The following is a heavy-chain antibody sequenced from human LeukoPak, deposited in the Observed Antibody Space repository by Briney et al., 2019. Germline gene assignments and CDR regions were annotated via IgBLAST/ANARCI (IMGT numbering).Heavy chain of an antibody. CDR2: ISYDGSNK. Sequence: SCKASGYTFTGYYMHWVRQAPGKGLEWVAVISYDGSNKYYADSVKGRFTISRDNSKNTLYLQMNSLRAEDTAVYYCAAGRILEWLLQDYWGQGTLVTVSS. CDR3: AAGRILEWLLQDY. V-gene: IGHV3-33*05. CDR1: GYTFTGYY. J-gene: IGHJ4*02. D-gene: IGHD3-3*01.